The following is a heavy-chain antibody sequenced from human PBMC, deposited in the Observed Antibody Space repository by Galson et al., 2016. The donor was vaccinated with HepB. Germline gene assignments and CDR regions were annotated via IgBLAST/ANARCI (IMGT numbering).Heavy chain of an antibody. Sequence: CAISWDSVSSSSSAWTWIRQSPSRGLEWLGRTYYMSKWYNDYAVSVRGRVSISPDTSKNQFSLHVNSGTPEDTAVYYCARDAGLGLHDNSGYRVIYFDYWGQGSLVTVSS. CDR3: ARDAGLGLHDNSGYRVIYFDY. V-gene: IGHV6-1*01. J-gene: IGHJ4*02. CDR1: WDSVSSSSSA. D-gene: IGHD3-22*01. CDR2: TYYMSKWYN.